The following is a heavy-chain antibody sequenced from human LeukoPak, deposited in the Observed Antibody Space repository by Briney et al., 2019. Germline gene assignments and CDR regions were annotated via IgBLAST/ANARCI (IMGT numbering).Heavy chain of an antibody. CDR3: TRQYSSSYYSDY. D-gene: IGHD6-6*01. CDR2: INHSGTT. J-gene: IGHJ4*02. Sequence: PSQTMSLTCAVSGGSFSGFYWSWIRQPPGGGLEWIAAINHSGTTNYNPSLKSRVTISVATSKTQFSLNLKSMTAADTAVYYCTRQYSSSYYSDYWGQGTLVTVSS. V-gene: IGHV4-34*01. CDR1: GGSFSGFY.